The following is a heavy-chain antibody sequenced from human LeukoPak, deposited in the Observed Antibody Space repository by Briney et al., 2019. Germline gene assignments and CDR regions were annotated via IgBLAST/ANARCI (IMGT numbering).Heavy chain of an antibody. Sequence: SVSVSFKASGGTFISYAISWVRQAPGQGGGWMGGIIPIFGTANYAQKFHRRVTITTNESTSTAYMELSSLRSEDTAVYYCASSMTTVVPGNYRYWGQGTLVTVSS. CDR1: GGTFISYA. D-gene: IGHD4-23*01. CDR2: IIPIFGTA. J-gene: IGHJ4*02. CDR3: ASSMTTVVPGNYRY. V-gene: IGHV1-69*05.